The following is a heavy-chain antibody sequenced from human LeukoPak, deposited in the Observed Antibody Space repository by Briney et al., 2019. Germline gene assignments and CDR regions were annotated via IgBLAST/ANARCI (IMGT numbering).Heavy chain of an antibody. Sequence: SETLSLTCAVYGGSFSGYYWSWIRQPPGKGLEWIGEINHSGSTNYNPSLKSRVTISVDTSKNQFSLKLSSVTAADTAIYYCARGPIGLDRWGRGALVTVSS. CDR1: GGSFSGYY. V-gene: IGHV4-34*01. CDR2: INHSGST. D-gene: IGHD3/OR15-3a*01. J-gene: IGHJ5*02. CDR3: ARGPIGLDR.